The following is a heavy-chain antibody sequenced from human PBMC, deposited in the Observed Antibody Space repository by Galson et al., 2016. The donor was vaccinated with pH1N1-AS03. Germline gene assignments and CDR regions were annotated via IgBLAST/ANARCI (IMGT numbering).Heavy chain of an antibody. V-gene: IGHV4-34*01. CDR2: ISHSGIT. Sequence: ETLSLTCTVSGGSLTDYQWSWIRQSPGKGLEWIGEISHSGITDYNPSLKSRVSISVDTSKDQFSLNLSSMTAADAAVCYCARGNPFLGSSWYEDSWGQGTLVIVSS. J-gene: IGHJ4*02. CDR3: ARGNPFLGSSWYEDS. CDR1: GGSLTDYQ. D-gene: IGHD6-13*01.